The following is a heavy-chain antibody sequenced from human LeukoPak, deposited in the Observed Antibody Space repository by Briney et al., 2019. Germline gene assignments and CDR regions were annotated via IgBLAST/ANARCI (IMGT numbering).Heavy chain of an antibody. CDR3: AREKYSGSFSPGY. D-gene: IGHD3-10*01. J-gene: IGHJ4*02. CDR1: GFTFSSYW. V-gene: IGHV3-7*03. Sequence: QPGGSLRLSCAASGFTFSSYWMSWVRQAPGKGLEWVAHIKRGGSEKYSVDSVKGRFTISRENAKNSLYLQMNSLRAEDTAVYYCAREKYSGSFSPGYWGQGTLVTVSS. CDR2: IKRGGSEK.